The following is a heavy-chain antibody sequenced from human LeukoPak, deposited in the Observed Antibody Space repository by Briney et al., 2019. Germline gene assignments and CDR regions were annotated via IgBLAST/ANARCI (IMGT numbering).Heavy chain of an antibody. D-gene: IGHD4-17*01. CDR2: IWYDGSEK. CDR3: ARLGDYGAFDI. V-gene: IGHV3-33*08. CDR1: GFTFSSYG. Sequence: GGSLRLSCAASGFTFSSYGMHWVRQAPGKGPEWVAVIWYDGSEKYYADSVKGRFTISRDNSKNTLYLQMNSLRAEDTAVYYCARLGDYGAFDIWGQGTMVTVSS. J-gene: IGHJ3*02.